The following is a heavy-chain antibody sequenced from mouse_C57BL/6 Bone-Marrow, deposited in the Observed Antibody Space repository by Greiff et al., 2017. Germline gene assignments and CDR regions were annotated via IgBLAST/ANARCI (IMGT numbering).Heavy chain of an antibody. D-gene: IGHD1-1*02. V-gene: IGHV3-6*01. CDR1: GYSITSGYY. CDR2: ISYDGSN. Sequence: EVKLEESGPGLVKPSQSLSLTCSVTGYSITSGYYWNWIRQFPGNKLEWMGYISYDGSNNYNPSLKNRISITRDTSKNQFFLKLNSVTTEDTATYYCASEVADYWGQGTTLTVSS. J-gene: IGHJ2*01. CDR3: ASEVADY.